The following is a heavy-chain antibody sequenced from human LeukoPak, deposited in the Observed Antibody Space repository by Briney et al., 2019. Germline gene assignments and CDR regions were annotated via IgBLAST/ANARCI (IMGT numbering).Heavy chain of an antibody. CDR3: ARGGSSSSFDY. D-gene: IGHD1-26*01. J-gene: IGHJ4*02. CDR2: IYHSGST. CDR1: GYSISSGYY. Sequence: PSETLSLTCTASGYSISSGYYWGWIRQPPGKGREWIGSIYHSGSTYYNPSLKSRVTISVDTSKNQFSLKLSSVTAADTAVYYCARGGSSSSFDYWGQGTLVTVSS. V-gene: IGHV4-38-2*02.